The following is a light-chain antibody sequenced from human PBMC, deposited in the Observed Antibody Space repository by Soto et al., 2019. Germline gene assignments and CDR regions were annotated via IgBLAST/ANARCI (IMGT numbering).Light chain of an antibody. CDR3: TVWDDSLRGRL. CDR1: SSNIESNF. Sequence: LTQPPSASGTPGQRVTISCSGSSSNIESNFVYWYQQFPGTAPRLLIYRNNQRPSGVPDRFSGSKSGTSASLAISALRSEDEADYYCTVWDDSLRGRLFGGGTKVTVL. V-gene: IGLV1-47*01. J-gene: IGLJ2*01. CDR2: RNN.